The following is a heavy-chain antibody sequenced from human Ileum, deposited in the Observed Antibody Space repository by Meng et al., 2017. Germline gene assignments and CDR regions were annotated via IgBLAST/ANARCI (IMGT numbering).Heavy chain of an antibody. CDR3: ARQVNSDGYPRYFDF. J-gene: IGHJ4*02. D-gene: IGHD5-24*01. CDR2: IYYSGTT. V-gene: IGHV4-39*01. Sequence: QLQLQELGPGLLKPWETLSLTCTVSGGSITSSSYSCGWIRQPPGKGLEWIGYIYYSGTTYYNPSPKSRATISEDTAKNQFSLNLSSVTAADTAVYYCARQVNSDGYPRYFDFWGQGTLVTVSS. CDR1: GGSITSSSYS.